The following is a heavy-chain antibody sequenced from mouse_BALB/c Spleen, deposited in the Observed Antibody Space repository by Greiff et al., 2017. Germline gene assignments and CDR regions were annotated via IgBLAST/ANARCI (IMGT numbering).Heavy chain of an antibody. Sequence: EVKLQESGAELVKPGASVKLSCTASGFNIKDTYMHWVKQRPEQGLEWIGRIDPANGNTKYDPKFQGKATITADTSSNTAYLQLSSLTSEDTAVYYCARWGAYYYAMDYWGQGTSVTVSS. CDR3: ARWGAYYYAMDY. D-gene: IGHD2-10*01. J-gene: IGHJ4*01. CDR1: GFNIKDTY. CDR2: IDPANGNT. V-gene: IGHV14-3*02.